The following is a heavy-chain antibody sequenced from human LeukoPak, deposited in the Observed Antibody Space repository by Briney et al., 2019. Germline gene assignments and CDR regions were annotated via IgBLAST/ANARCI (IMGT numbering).Heavy chain of an antibody. CDR1: GGSFSGYY. V-gene: IGHV4-34*01. J-gene: IGHJ3*02. Sequence: SETLSLTCAVYGGSFSGYYWSWIRQPPGKGLEWIGEINHSGSTNYNPSLKSRVTISVDTSKNQFSLKLSSVTAADTAVYYCARHSRTTVTTVGAFDIWGQGTMVTVSS. CDR2: INHSGST. CDR3: ARHSRTTVTTVGAFDI. D-gene: IGHD4-17*01.